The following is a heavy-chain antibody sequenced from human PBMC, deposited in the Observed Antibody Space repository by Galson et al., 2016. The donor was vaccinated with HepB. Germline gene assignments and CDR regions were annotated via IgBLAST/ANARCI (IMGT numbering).Heavy chain of an antibody. J-gene: IGHJ5*02. CDR2: IYPGGGT. Sequence: SLRLSCAVSGFSVIYNSMNWVRQAPGKGLEWVSVIYPGGGTKYADSVKDRFTLSTDNSKNTLYLQMNFLRAEDTAVYFCARANNWPPFFDPWGQGTLVTVSS. CDR1: GFSVIYNS. V-gene: IGHV3-66*01. D-gene: IGHD2/OR15-2a*01. CDR3: ARANNWPPFFDP.